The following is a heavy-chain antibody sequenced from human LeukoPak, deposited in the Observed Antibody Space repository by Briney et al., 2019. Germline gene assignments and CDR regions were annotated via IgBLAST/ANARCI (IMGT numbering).Heavy chain of an antibody. V-gene: IGHV3-23*01. D-gene: IGHD3-22*01. CDR3: ASSYESRGFYQYYIDH. Sequence: PGGSQRLSCAASGFTFSNYVMSWVRQAPGKWLEWVSAISGSGGSTYYADSVKGRFTISRDNSKNTLYLQMNSLRAEDTAVYYCASSYESRGFYQYYIDHWGQGTLVTVSS. CDR1: GFTFSNYV. J-gene: IGHJ4*02. CDR2: ISGSGGST.